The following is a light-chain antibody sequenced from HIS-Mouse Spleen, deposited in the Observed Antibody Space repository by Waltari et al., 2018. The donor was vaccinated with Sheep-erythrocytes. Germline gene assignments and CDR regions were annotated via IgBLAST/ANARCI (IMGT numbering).Light chain of an antibody. CDR3: QQSYSTPYT. J-gene: IGKJ2*01. V-gene: IGKV1-39*01. Sequence: DIQMTQSPSSLSASVGDRVTIPCRASQSISSYLNWYQQKPGKAPKVLIYAASSLQSGVPSRFSCSGSGTDFTLTISSLQPEDFATYYCQQSYSTPYTFGQGTKLEIK. CDR2: AAS. CDR1: QSISSY.